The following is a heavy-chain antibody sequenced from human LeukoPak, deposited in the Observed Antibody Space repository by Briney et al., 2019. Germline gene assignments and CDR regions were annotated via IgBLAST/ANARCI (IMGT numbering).Heavy chain of an antibody. CDR3: VKSPSDGLDV. V-gene: IGHV3-64D*09. J-gene: IGHJ6*02. CDR2: IFANGDIT. Sequence: GGSLRLSCSASGFTFSTYPMHWVREAPGKGLEYVSTIFANGDITSYAASVKGRFTTSRDNSKNTLYLQMSSLRPEDTAVYGSVKSPSDGLDVWGQGATVTVSS. CDR1: GFTFSTYP.